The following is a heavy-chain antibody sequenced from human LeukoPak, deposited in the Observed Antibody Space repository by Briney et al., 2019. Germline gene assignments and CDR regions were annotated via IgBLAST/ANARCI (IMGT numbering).Heavy chain of an antibody. CDR3: AKDVAVAEYYFDY. Sequence: GGSLRLSCAASGFTFNSYAMSWVRQAPGKGLEWVSAISGSGGSTYYADSVKGRFTISRDNSKNTLYLQMNSLRAEDTAVYYCAKDVAVAEYYFDYWGQGTLVTVSS. CDR1: GFTFNSYA. D-gene: IGHD6-19*01. CDR2: ISGSGGST. V-gene: IGHV3-23*01. J-gene: IGHJ4*02.